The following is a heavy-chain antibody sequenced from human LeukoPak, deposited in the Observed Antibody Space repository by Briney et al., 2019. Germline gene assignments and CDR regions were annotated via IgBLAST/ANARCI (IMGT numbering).Heavy chain of an antibody. Sequence: GASVKVSCKASGYTFTGYYMHWVRQAPGQGLEWMGWINPNSGGTNYAQKFQGRVTMTRDTSISTAYRELSRLRSDDTAVYYCARDHDFYDSSGTTLVSWGQGILVTVSS. CDR1: GYTFTGYY. CDR2: INPNSGGT. D-gene: IGHD3-22*01. J-gene: IGHJ4*02. CDR3: ARDHDFYDSSGTTLVS. V-gene: IGHV1-2*02.